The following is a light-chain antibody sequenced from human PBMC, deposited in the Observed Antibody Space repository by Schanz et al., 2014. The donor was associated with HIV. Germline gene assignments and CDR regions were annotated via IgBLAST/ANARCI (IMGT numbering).Light chain of an antibody. J-gene: IGLJ2*01. CDR3: QSYDSSLRVFL. V-gene: IGLV2-14*01. CDR2: DVS. Sequence: QSALTQPASVSGSPGQSITISCTGTSSDVGGYNYVSWYQQHPGKAPKLMIYDVSNRPSGVSNRFSGSKSGNTASLTISGLQAEDEADYYCQSYDSSLRVFLLGGGTKLTVL. CDR1: SSDVGGYNY.